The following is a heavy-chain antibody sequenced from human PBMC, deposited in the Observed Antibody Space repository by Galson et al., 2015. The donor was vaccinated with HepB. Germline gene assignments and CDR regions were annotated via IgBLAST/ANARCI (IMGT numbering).Heavy chain of an antibody. CDR3: ARVGGDSVVSNWFDP. CDR2: IRVYSGYT. CDR1: GYTVTSDG. D-gene: IGHD3-10*01. Sequence: SVKVSCKASGYTVTSDGITWVRQAPGEGLEWMGWIRVYSGYTNYAHKFQGRVTLTTDTSTSTAYMEVTNLRFDDTAVYFCARVGGDSVVSNWFDPWGQGTLVTV. V-gene: IGHV1-18*04. J-gene: IGHJ5*02.